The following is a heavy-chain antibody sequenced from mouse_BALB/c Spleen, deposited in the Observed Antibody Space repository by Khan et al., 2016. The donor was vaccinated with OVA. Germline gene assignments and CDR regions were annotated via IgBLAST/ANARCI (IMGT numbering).Heavy chain of an antibody. CDR1: GYSITSGYG. CDR2: ISYSGST. V-gene: IGHV3-2*02. J-gene: IGHJ2*01. CDR3: ARTARIKY. D-gene: IGHD1-2*01. Sequence: PLPQSGPGLVKPSQSLSLTCTVTGYSITSGYGWNWIRQFPGNKLEWMGYISYSGSTNYNPSLKSRISITRDTSKNQFFLQLNSVTTEDTATYYCARTARIKYWGQGTTVTVAA.